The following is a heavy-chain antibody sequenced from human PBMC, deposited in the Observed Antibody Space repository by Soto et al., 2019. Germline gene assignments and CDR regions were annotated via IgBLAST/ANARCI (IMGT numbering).Heavy chain of an antibody. CDR1: GGSISSYY. D-gene: IGHD2-15*01. Sequence: SETLSLTCTVSGGSISSYYWSWIRQPPGKGLEWIGYIYYSGSTNYNPSLKSRVTISVDTSKNQFSLKLSSVTAADTAVYYCAKHTPAISISDHWGKGTLVTVS. CDR2: IYYSGST. V-gene: IGHV4-59*08. CDR3: AKHTPAISISDH. J-gene: IGHJ4*02.